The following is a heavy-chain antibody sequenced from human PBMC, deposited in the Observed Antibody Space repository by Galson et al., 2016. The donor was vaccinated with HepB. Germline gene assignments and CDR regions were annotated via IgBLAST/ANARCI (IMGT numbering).Heavy chain of an antibody. CDR2: IYYIGST. CDR1: GGSISSYY. Sequence: SETLSLTCTVSGGSISSYYWSWIRQPPGKGLEWIGFIYYIGSTNYNSTLKSRVTISVDTSKNRFSLELTSVTAADTAVYYCGRGASYLDFWGQGKLVTVSS. V-gene: IGHV4-59*01. CDR3: GRGASYLDF. J-gene: IGHJ4*02.